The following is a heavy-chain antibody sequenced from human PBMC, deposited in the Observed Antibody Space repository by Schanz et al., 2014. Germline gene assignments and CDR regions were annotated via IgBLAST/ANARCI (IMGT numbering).Heavy chain of an antibody. CDR3: ARLDPYCRSGTCSRAFDF. CDR2: INGDGSRT. CDR1: GFTFSNYW. V-gene: IGHV3-74*02. J-gene: IGHJ4*02. Sequence: EVQLVESGGGLVKPGGSLRLSCAASGFTFSNYWMHWVRQAPGKGLVWVSRINGDGSRTAYADSVKVRFTISRDNSKNTLYLQMNSLRAEDTAVYYCARLDPYCRSGTCSRAFDFWGQGTLVTVSS. D-gene: IGHD2-15*01.